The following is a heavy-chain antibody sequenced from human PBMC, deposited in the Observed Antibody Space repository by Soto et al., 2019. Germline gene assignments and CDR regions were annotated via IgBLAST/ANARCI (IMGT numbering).Heavy chain of an antibody. D-gene: IGHD4-17*01. Sequence: SETLSLTCAVSGGSISSGGYSWSWIRQPPGKGLEWIGYIYHSGSTYYNPSLKSRVTIPVDRSKNQFSLKLSSVTAADTAVYYCARSTRDGDYCDYWGQGTLVTVSS. CDR1: GGSISSGGYS. CDR3: ARSTRDGDYCDY. J-gene: IGHJ4*02. CDR2: IYHSGST. V-gene: IGHV4-30-2*01.